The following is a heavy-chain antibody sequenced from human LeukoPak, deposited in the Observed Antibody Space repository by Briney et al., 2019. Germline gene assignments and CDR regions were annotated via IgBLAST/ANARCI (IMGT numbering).Heavy chain of an antibody. Sequence: SETLSLTCTVSGGSISSYYWSWLRQPPGKGLEWIGYIYYSGSTNYNPSLKSRVTISVDTSKNQFSLKLSSVTAADTAVYYCARTHDFWSGYYNYGMDVWGQGTTVTVSS. D-gene: IGHD3-3*01. CDR3: ARTHDFWSGYYNYGMDV. J-gene: IGHJ6*02. CDR2: IYYSGST. CDR1: GGSISSYY. V-gene: IGHV4-59*01.